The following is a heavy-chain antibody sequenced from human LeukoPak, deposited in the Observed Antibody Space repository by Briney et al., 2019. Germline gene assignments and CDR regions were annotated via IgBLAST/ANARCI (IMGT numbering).Heavy chain of an antibody. Sequence: EWIGSIYYSGSTYYNPSLKSRVTISVDSSKNQFSLKLSSVTAADTAVYYCAREAWFGGFDPWGQGTLVTVSS. V-gene: IGHV4-39*07. J-gene: IGHJ5*02. CDR2: IYYSGST. CDR3: AREAWFGGFDP. D-gene: IGHD3-10*01.